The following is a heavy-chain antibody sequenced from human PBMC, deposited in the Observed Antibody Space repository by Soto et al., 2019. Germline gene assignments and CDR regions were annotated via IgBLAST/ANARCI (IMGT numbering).Heavy chain of an antibody. Sequence: HPGGSLRLSCSASGFTFSSYAMHWVRQAPGKGLEYVSAISSNGGSTYYADSVKGRFTISRDNSKNTLYLQMSSLRAEDTAVYYCAASKYYYDRSGYSDYYYYGMDVWGQGTTVTVSS. CDR1: GFTFSSYA. J-gene: IGHJ6*02. CDR3: AASKYYYDRSGYSDYYYYGMDV. D-gene: IGHD3-22*01. CDR2: ISSNGGST. V-gene: IGHV3-64D*06.